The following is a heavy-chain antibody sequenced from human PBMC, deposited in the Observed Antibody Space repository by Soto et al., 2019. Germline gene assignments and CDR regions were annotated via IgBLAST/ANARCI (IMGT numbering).Heavy chain of an antibody. CDR1: GGSISSGGSY. CDR3: ARDSHGYHRGIDV. CDR2: ISYSGSP. Sequence: SETLSLTCTVSGGSISSGGSYWTWIRQQPGKGLEWRGYISYSGSPYYNPSVKSRVTISVDTSKNQFSLKLSSVTAADTAVYYGARDSHGYHRGIDVWGQGTTVTVAS. V-gene: IGHV4-31*03. J-gene: IGHJ6*02. D-gene: IGHD5-12*01.